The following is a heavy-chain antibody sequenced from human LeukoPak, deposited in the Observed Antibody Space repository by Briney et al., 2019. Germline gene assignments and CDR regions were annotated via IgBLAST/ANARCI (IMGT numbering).Heavy chain of an antibody. CDR1: GGTFSNYA. J-gene: IGHJ4*02. Sequence: SVKVSCKASGGTFSNYAINWVRQAPGQGLEWMGGIIPIFGTSNYAQKFQGRVTITADKSTSTAYMELSSLRSEDTAVYYCASPDPTVGATFDYWGQGTLVTVSS. D-gene: IGHD1-26*01. CDR3: ASPDPTVGATFDY. V-gene: IGHV1-69*06. CDR2: IIPIFGTS.